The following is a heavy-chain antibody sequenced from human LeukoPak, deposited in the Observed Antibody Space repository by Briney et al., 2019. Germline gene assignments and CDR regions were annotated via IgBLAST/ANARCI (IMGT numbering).Heavy chain of an antibody. CDR1: GGTFSSYT. CDR2: IIPILGIA. V-gene: IGHV1-69*02. D-gene: IGHD3-10*01. CDR3: ARAVRGSGSLNHKHFDY. Sequence: ASVKVSCKASGGTFSSYTISWVRQAPGQGLEWMGRIIPILGIANYAQKFQGRVTITADKSTSTAYMELSSLRSEDTAVYYCARAVRGSGSLNHKHFDYWRQGTLVTVSS. J-gene: IGHJ4*02.